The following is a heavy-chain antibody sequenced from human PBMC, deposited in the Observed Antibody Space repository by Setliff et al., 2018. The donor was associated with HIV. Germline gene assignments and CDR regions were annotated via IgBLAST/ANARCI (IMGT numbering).Heavy chain of an antibody. CDR3: ATPRGFYSSSG. D-gene: IGHD6-13*01. J-gene: IGHJ4*02. Sequence: LRLSCAASGFTFSSYWMSWVRQAPGKGLEWVANIKQDGSEKYYVDSVKGRFTISRDNAKNSLYLQVNSLRAEDTAVYYCATPRGFYSSSGWGQGTLVTVSS. CDR1: GFTFSSYW. V-gene: IGHV3-7*03. CDR2: IKQDGSEK.